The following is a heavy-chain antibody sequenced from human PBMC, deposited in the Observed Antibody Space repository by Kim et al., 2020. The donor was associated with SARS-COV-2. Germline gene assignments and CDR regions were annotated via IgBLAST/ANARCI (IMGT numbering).Heavy chain of an antibody. Sequence: SETLSLTCTGSGGSISSSSYYWGWIRQPPGKGLEWLGSIYYSGSTYYNPSLKSRVTISVDTSKNQFSLKLSSVTAADTAVYYCARHSRIVVVPAAILAWGQGTLGTLSS. CDR1: GGSISSSSYY. V-gene: IGHV4-39*01. CDR3: ARHSRIVVVPAAILA. D-gene: IGHD2-2*01. J-gene: IGHJ4*02. CDR2: IYYSGST.